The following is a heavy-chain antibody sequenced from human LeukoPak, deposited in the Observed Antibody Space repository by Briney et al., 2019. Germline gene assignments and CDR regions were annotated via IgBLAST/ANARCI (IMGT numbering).Heavy chain of an antibody. J-gene: IGHJ4*02. D-gene: IGHD1-26*01. CDR2: IRYDGSNK. V-gene: IGHV3-30*02. CDR3: AKSISSGLAATAVGAQFDY. Sequence: GGSLRLSCAASGFTFSDYYMSWVRQAPGKGLEWVAIIRYDGSNKNYADSVRGRFTISRDNSKNTLYLQMNSLRAEDTAVYYCAKSISSGLAATAVGAQFDYWGQGTLVTVSS. CDR1: GFTFSDYY.